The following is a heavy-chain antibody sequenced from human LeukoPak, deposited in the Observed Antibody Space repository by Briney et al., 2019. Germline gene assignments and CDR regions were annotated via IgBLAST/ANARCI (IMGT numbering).Heavy chain of an antibody. CDR3: ARENSRGRFDY. V-gene: IGHV4-39*07. Sequence: NPSETLSLTCSVSGGSIRSSSYYWGWIRQPPGKGLEWIGSIYYSGSTYYNSSLKSRVTISVDTSKNQFSLKLSSVTAADTAVYYCARENSRGRFDYWGQGTLVTVSS. CDR1: GGSIRSSSYY. CDR2: IYYSGST. D-gene: IGHD6-19*01. J-gene: IGHJ4*02.